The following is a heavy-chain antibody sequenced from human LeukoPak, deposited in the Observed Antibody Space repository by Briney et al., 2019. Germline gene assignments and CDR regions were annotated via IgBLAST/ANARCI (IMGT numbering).Heavy chain of an antibody. Sequence: GGSLRLSCAASGFTFSNYAMSWVRQAPGKGLEWVAFIRYDGSNKYYADSVKGRFTISRDNSKNTLYLQMNSLRAEDTAVYYCAKDQNHLVDYWGQGTLVTVSS. V-gene: IGHV3-30*02. J-gene: IGHJ4*02. CDR1: GFTFSNYA. D-gene: IGHD1-14*01. CDR2: IRYDGSNK. CDR3: AKDQNHLVDY.